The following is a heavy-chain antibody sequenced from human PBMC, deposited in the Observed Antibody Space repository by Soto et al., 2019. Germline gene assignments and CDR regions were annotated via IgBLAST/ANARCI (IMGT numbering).Heavy chain of an antibody. Sequence: EVQLLESGGGLVQPGGSLRLSCAASGFTFSSYAMRWVRQAPGKGLEWVSAVSGSGGSTYYADAVKGRFTISRDNSRNTLYLQMNSLRAEDTAVYYCARRGPGTYFDYWGQGTLVTVSS. J-gene: IGHJ4*02. CDR3: ARRGPGTYFDY. CDR2: VSGSGGST. V-gene: IGHV3-23*01. CDR1: GFTFSSYA. D-gene: IGHD6-13*01.